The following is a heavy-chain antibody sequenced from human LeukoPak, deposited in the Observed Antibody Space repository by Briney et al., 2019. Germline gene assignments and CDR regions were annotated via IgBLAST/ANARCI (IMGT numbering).Heavy chain of an antibody. V-gene: IGHV3-30*18. Sequence: GTSLRLSCTASGFTLSDFAMHCVRQAPGKGLEWVAVISYAGRDIYYADYVKSRFTISRDNSNDTLYLQMSSLRPDDTAISYCVKRRVRDIVVVVAADFDFWGQATLVTVSS. CDR3: VKRRVRDIVVVVAADFDF. CDR1: GFTLSDFA. D-gene: IGHD2-15*01. J-gene: IGHJ4*02. CDR2: ISYAGRDI.